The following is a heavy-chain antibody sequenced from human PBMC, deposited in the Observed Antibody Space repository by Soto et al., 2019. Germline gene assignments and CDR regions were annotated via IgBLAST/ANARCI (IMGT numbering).Heavy chain of an antibody. CDR2: ISGSDAST. J-gene: IGHJ4*02. D-gene: IGHD6-6*01. Sequence: EVQLLESGGGLVQPGASLRLSCAASGFTCSSYAMRWVRQAPGKGLEWVSVISGSDASTYYADSVKGRFTISRDNSKNTLDLQMNSLRAEDTAVYYCAKRSSSSTLYDWGQGTLVTVSS. CDR3: AKRSSSSTLYD. CDR1: GFTCSSYA. V-gene: IGHV3-23*01.